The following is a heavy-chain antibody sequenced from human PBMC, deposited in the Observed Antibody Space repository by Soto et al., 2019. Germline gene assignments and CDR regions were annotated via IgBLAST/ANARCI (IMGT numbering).Heavy chain of an antibody. CDR3: AILPVGNSDYYKMVF. CDR2: TSFDGSRK. CDR1: GFTFSAFG. V-gene: IGHV3-30*03. D-gene: IGHD4-4*01. J-gene: IGHJ6*02. Sequence: GGSLRLSCAASGFTFSAFGMQWVRQVPGKGLEWVADTSFDGSRKYYADSVKDRFSISRDNSKNTLDLQMNSLRTEDTAVYYCAILPVGNSDYYKMVFWCQGTTVNVSS.